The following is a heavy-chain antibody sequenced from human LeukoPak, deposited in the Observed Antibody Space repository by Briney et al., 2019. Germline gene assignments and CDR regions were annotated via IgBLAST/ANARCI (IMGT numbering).Heavy chain of an antibody. CDR1: GFTLDDYG. Sequence: GGPLKLSGAASGFTLDDYGMSGVPQAPGKGREWVSVINWNGGSTGYADSVKGRFTISRDNAKNSLYLQMNSLRAEDTALYYCARVEYYYDSSGYFDYWGQGTLVTVSS. CDR3: ARVEYYYDSSGYFDY. V-gene: IGHV3-20*04. J-gene: IGHJ4*02. D-gene: IGHD3-22*01. CDR2: INWNGGST.